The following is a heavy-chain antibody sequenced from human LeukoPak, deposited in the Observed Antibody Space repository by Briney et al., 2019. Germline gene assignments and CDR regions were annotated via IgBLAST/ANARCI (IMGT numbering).Heavy chain of an antibody. Sequence: GGSLRLSCAASGFTFSSYAISWVRQAPGKGLEWVSAISGSGDSTYYADSVKGRFTISRDNSKNTLSLQMNSLRAEDTAVYYCAKDLTTVTTSWFDPWGQGTLVTVSS. CDR2: ISGSGDST. CDR1: GFTFSSYA. V-gene: IGHV3-23*01. CDR3: AKDLTTVTTSWFDP. D-gene: IGHD4-17*01. J-gene: IGHJ5*02.